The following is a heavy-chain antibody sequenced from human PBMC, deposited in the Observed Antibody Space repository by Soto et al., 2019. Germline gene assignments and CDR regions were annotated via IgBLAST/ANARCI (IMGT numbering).Heavy chain of an antibody. D-gene: IGHD6-13*01. CDR2: INPNSGGT. V-gene: IGHV1-2*04. CDR1: GYTFTGYY. Sequence: ASVKVSCKASGYTFTGYYMHWVRQAPGQGLEWMGWINPNSGGTNYAQKFQGWVTMIRDTSISTAYMELSRLRSDDTAVYYCARAGGSSWLTYYYGMYVWGQGTTVTVSS. J-gene: IGHJ6*02. CDR3: ARAGGSSWLTYYYGMYV.